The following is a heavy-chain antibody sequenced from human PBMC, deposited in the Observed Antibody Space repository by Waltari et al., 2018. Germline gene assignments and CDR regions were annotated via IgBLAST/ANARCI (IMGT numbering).Heavy chain of an antibody. J-gene: IGHJ4*02. CDR1: GGTFSSYA. V-gene: IGHV1-69*01. CDR2: IIPIFGPA. Sequence: QVQLVQSGAEVKKPGSSVKVSCKASGGTFSSYAISWVRQAPGQGLEWMGGIIPIFGPANYAQKFQGRVTITADESTSTAYMELSSLRSEDTAVYYCARGRTGDFWSGYYKAYFDYWGQGTLVTVSS. CDR3: ARGRTGDFWSGYYKAYFDY. D-gene: IGHD3-3*01.